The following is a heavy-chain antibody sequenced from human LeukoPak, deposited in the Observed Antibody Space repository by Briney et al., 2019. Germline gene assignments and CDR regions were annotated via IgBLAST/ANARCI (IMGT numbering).Heavy chain of an antibody. CDR2: IYYRGTT. CDR1: GGSVRSSSYN. CDR3: ASSPSHYYYMDV. V-gene: IGHV4-39*07. J-gene: IGHJ6*03. Sequence: SETLSLTCTVSGGSVRSSSYNWGWIRQPPGKGLEWIGTIYYRGTTYYNASLESRVTMSVDTSKNQFSLNLTSVTAADTAVYYCASSPSHYYYMDVWGKGTTVTVSS.